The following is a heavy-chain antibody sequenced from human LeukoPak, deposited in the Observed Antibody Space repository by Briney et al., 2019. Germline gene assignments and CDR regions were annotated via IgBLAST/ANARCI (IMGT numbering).Heavy chain of an antibody. D-gene: IGHD5-12*01. CDR1: GGTFSSYA. Sequence: SVKVSCKASGGTFSSYAVSWVRQAPGQGLEWMGGIIPIFGTANYAQKFQGRVTITADESTSTAYMELSSLRSEDTAVYYCARDSGYSGYDLRCDYWGQGTLVTVSS. V-gene: IGHV1-69*13. CDR2: IIPIFGTA. CDR3: ARDSGYSGYDLRCDY. J-gene: IGHJ4*02.